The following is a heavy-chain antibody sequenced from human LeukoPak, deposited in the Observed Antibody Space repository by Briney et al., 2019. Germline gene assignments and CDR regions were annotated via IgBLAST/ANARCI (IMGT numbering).Heavy chain of an antibody. Sequence: ASETLSLTCAVYGGSFSGYYWSWIRQPPGKGLEWIGEINHSGSTNYNPSLKSRVTISVDTSKNQFSLKLSSVTAADTAVYYCANLHELGCCSGGSCYRDYWGQGTLVTVSS. CDR3: ANLHELGCCSGGSCYRDY. J-gene: IGHJ4*02. CDR1: GGSFSGYY. V-gene: IGHV4-34*01. CDR2: INHSGST. D-gene: IGHD2-15*01.